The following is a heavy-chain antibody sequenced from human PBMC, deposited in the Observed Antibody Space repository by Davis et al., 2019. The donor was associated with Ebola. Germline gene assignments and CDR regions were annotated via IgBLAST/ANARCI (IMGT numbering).Heavy chain of an antibody. D-gene: IGHD2-8*02. V-gene: IGHV5-51*01. Sequence: GESLKISCKGSGYRFTTYWIAWVRQMPGKGLEWMGIIYPGDSDTRYSPSFQGQVTISADKSIKTAFLQWSSLKASDTAMYYCASLRRTITGMDDAFDIWGQGTMVTVSS. CDR2: IYPGDSDT. CDR1: GYRFTTYW. J-gene: IGHJ3*02. CDR3: ASLRRTITGMDDAFDI.